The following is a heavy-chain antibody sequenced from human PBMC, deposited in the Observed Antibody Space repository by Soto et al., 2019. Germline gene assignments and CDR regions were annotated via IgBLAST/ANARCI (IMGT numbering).Heavy chain of an antibody. D-gene: IGHD3-10*01. CDR1: GGSISSSY. Sequence: SETLSLTCTVSGGSISSSYWSWIRQPPGKGLEWIGYIYYSGSTNYNPSLKSRVTISVDTSKNQFSLKLSSVTAADTAVYYCARVSGLLWFGELLYGMDVWGQGTTVT. V-gene: IGHV4-59*01. J-gene: IGHJ6*02. CDR3: ARVSGLLWFGELLYGMDV. CDR2: IYYSGST.